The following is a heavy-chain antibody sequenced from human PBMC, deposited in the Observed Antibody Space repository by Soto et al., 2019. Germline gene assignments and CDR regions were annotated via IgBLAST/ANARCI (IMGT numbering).Heavy chain of an antibody. V-gene: IGHV1-2*04. Sequence: QVQLVQSGAEVKKPGASVKVSCKASGYTFTGYYMHWVRQAPGQGLEWMGWINPNSGGTNYAQKFQGWVTMTRDTSISTAYMELSRLRSDDTAVYYCARAGYGGNSGGHDAFDIWGQGTMVTVSS. D-gene: IGHD4-17*01. CDR3: ARAGYGGNSGGHDAFDI. CDR1: GYTFTGYY. CDR2: INPNSGGT. J-gene: IGHJ3*02.